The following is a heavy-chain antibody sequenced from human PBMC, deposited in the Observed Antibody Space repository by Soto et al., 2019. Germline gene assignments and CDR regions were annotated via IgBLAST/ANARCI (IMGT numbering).Heavy chain of an antibody. J-gene: IGHJ4*02. CDR1: GGSFNDCY. V-gene: IGHV4-34*01. Sequence: SETLSLTCAVYGGSFNDCYWSWIRQPPNKGLERSGEINHTGHNNYNPSLKSQLTISVDTPKNQFSLNQISVTAADTAGYYCARSGKLFHSWGPGLLVPASP. CDR2: INHTGHN. D-gene: IGHD3-10*01. CDR3: ARSGKLFHS.